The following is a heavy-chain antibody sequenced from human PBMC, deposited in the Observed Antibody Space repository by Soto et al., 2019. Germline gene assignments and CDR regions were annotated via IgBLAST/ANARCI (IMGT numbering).Heavy chain of an antibody. Sequence: QVQLVESGGGVGQPGRSLRLSCAASGFTFSSYGMHWVRQAPGKGLEWVAVISYDGSNKYYADSVKGRFTISRDNSKNTLYLQMNSLRAEDTAVYYCAKDRVDTAMDYWGQGTLVTVSS. CDR3: AKDRVDTAMDY. CDR1: GFTFSSYG. D-gene: IGHD5-18*01. V-gene: IGHV3-30*18. CDR2: ISYDGSNK. J-gene: IGHJ4*02.